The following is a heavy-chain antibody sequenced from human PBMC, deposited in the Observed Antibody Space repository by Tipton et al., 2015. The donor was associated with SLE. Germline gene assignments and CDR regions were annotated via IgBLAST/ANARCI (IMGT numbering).Heavy chain of an antibody. CDR1: GGSFSGYY. CDR3: ARGKSTVTTFVHYYYGMDV. V-gene: IGHV4-34*01. Sequence: LRLSCAVYGGSFSGYYWSWIRQPPGKGLEWIGEIDHSGSANYNPSLKSRVTISVDTSKNQFSLKLSSATAADTSVYYCARGKSTVTTFVHYYYGMDVWGQGTTVTVSS. CDR2: IDHSGSA. D-gene: IGHD4-17*01. J-gene: IGHJ6*02.